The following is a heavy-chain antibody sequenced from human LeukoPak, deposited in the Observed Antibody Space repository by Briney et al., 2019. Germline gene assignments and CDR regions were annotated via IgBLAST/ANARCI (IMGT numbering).Heavy chain of an antibody. D-gene: IGHD3-16*02. Sequence: PGGSLRPSCAASGFTFSSSSMNWVRQAPGKGLEWVSVVSSSGGSTYYADSVKGRFTISRDNSKNTLSLQMSSLRAEDTAVYYCAKVKSGSYRGGDFDYWGQGTLVTVSS. J-gene: IGHJ4*02. V-gene: IGHV3-23*01. CDR2: VSSSGGST. CDR1: GFTFSSSS. CDR3: AKVKSGSYRGGDFDY.